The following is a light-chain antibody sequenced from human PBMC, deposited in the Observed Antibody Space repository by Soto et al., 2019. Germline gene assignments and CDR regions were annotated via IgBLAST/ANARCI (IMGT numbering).Light chain of an antibody. CDR1: QSISSY. V-gene: IGKV1-39*01. J-gene: IGKJ1*01. CDR2: AAT. CDR3: QQSYSNPRT. Sequence: DIPMSQSPSSLSASVGDRVTIPCRASQSISSYLNWYQHKPGKAPNLLIYAATTLQSGVPSRFSGSGSGTDFTLTISSLQPEDFATYYCQQSYSNPRTFGQGTKVDIK.